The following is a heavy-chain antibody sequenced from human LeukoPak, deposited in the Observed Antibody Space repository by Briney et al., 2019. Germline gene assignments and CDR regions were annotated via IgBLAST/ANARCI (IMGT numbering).Heavy chain of an antibody. CDR3: ARGGGLDV. CDR2: INQDGSQK. V-gene: IGHV3-7*03. Sequence: GGSLRLSCAGSGFTFSSHWIGWVRQAPGKGLEWVAHINQDGSQKYYVDSVEGRFAISRDNAKNSLYLQMSSLRAEDTAVYFCARGGGLDVWGQGATVTVSS. J-gene: IGHJ6*02. CDR1: GFTFSSHW. D-gene: IGHD3-16*01.